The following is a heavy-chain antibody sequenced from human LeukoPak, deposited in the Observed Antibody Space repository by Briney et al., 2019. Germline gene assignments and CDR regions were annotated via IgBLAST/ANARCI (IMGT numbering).Heavy chain of an antibody. CDR3: AKGPLRGTAAAIDY. D-gene: IGHD2-2*01. CDR2: ISYDGRNI. Sequence: GGSLRLSCAASGFTFNNYGTHWVRQAPGKGLEWVAVISYDGRNIHYPDSVKGRFTISRDISTDTLWLQMDSLRTEDTAVYYCAKGPLRGTAAAIDYWGQGTLVTVSS. V-gene: IGHV3-30*18. J-gene: IGHJ4*02. CDR1: GFTFNNYG.